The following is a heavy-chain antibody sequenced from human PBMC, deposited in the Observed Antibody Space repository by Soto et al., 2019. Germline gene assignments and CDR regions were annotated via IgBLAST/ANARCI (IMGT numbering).Heavy chain of an antibody. CDR2: ISGTGRST. Sequence: HPGGSLRLSCEASGFTFSDCAMSWVRQAPGKGLEWVSGISGTGRSTFYADSVKDRFTISTDNSKNTVYLQMTSLRAEDTAVYYCAKGNTSGWYFFDYWGQGTLVTVS. CDR1: GFTFSDCA. V-gene: IGHV3-23*01. D-gene: IGHD6-19*01. CDR3: AKGNTSGWYFFDY. J-gene: IGHJ4*02.